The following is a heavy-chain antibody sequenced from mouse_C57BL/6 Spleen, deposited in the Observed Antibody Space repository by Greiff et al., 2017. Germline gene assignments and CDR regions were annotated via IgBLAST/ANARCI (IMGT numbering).Heavy chain of an antibody. CDR1: GYTFTSYT. CDR2: INPSSGYT. CDR3: ARSGDWEYYCDY. D-gene: IGHD4-1*01. J-gene: IGHJ2*01. Sequence: VQLQQSGAELARPGASVKMSCKASGYTFTSYTMHWVKQRPGQGLEWIGYINPSSGYTKYNQKFKDKATLTADKPSSTAYMQLSSLTSEDSAVYYCARSGDWEYYCDYWGQGTTLTVSS. V-gene: IGHV1-4*01.